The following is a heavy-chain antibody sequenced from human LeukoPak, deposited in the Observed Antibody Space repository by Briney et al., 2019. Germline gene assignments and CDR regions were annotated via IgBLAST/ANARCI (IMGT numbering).Heavy chain of an antibody. Sequence: ASVKVSCKASGYTFTDFGVSWVRQATGQGLEWMGWMNPNSGNTGYAQKFQGRVTMTRNTSISTAYMELSSLRSEDTAVYYCARSPITYYDFWSGYYTRDPRYFDYWGQGTLVTVFS. CDR2: MNPNSGNT. CDR3: ARSPITYYDFWSGYYTRDPRYFDY. D-gene: IGHD3-3*01. CDR1: GYTFTDFG. V-gene: IGHV1-8*02. J-gene: IGHJ4*02.